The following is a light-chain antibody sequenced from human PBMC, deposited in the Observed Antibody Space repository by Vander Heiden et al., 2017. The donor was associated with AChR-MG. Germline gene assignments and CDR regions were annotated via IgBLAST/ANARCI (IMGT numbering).Light chain of an antibody. CDR1: SSDVVGYNY. V-gene: IGLV2-14*01. CDR2: DVS. Sequence: QSALTQPASVSGSPGQSITIPCTGTSSDVVGYNYVSWYQQHPGKAPKLMIYDVSKRPSGVSNRFSGSKSGNTASLTISGLQAEDEADYYCSSYTSSSTPVFGGGTKLTVL. CDR3: SSYTSSSTPV. J-gene: IGLJ2*01.